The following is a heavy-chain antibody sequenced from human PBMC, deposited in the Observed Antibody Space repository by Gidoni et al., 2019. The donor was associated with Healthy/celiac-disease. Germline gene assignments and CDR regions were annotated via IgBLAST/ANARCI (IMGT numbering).Heavy chain of an antibody. D-gene: IGHD3-3*01. Sequence: QVQLVESGGGVVQPGRSLLLSCASSGFTFSSYGMHWVRQAPGQGVEWVEVIWYDGSNKYYADAVKSRITISGDNSKNTLYLQMNSLRAEDTAVYYCARDGVDDSNYYYGMDVWGQGTTVTVSS. CDR1: GFTFSSYG. CDR2: IWYDGSNK. J-gene: IGHJ6*02. CDR3: ARDGVDDSNYYYGMDV. V-gene: IGHV3-33*01.